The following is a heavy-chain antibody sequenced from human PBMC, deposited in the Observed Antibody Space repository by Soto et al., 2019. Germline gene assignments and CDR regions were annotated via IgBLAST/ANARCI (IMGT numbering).Heavy chain of an antibody. CDR1: RGTFSTYT. CDR2: IIPILDRA. V-gene: IGHV1-69*08. D-gene: IGHD3-10*01. Sequence: QVQLVQSGAEVKKPGSSVKVSCKASRGTFSTYTFSWVRQAPGLGIEWMGRIIPILDRANYAQRFQGRVTITADKSTHTAYMELRSLTSEDTAVYNCATEHSGRPRRFDYWGLGALVTVSS. CDR3: ATEHSGRPRRFDY. J-gene: IGHJ4*02.